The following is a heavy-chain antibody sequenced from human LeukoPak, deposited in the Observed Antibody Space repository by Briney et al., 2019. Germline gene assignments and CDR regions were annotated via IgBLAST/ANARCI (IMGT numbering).Heavy chain of an antibody. D-gene: IGHD2-2*01. Sequence: GESLKISCKGSGYSFTSYWIGWVRQMPGKGLGWMGIIYPGDSDTRYSPSFQGQVTISADKSISTAYLQWSSLKASDTAMYYCARRVHCSSTSCYYFDYWGQGTLVTVSS. CDR3: ARRVHCSSTSCYYFDY. J-gene: IGHJ4*02. CDR2: IYPGDSDT. V-gene: IGHV5-51*01. CDR1: GYSFTSYW.